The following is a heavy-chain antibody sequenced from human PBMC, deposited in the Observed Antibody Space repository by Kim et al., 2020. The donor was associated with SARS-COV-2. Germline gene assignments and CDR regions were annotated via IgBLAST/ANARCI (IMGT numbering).Heavy chain of an antibody. CDR2: ISGSGGST. D-gene: IGHD1-26*01. CDR1: GLTFSSYA. CDR3: ATQIPRDSGSYGAMA. V-gene: IGHV3-23*01. Sequence: GGSLRLSCAASGLTFSSYAMSWVRQAPGKGLEWVSAISGSGGSTYYADSVKGRFTISRDNSKNTLYLQMNSLRAEDTAVYYCATQIPRDSGSYGAMAWGQGTLVTVSS. J-gene: IGHJ5*02.